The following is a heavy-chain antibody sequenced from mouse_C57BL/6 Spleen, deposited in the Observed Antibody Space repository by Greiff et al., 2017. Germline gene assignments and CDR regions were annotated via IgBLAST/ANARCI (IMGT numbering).Heavy chain of an antibody. D-gene: IGHD2-3*01. V-gene: IGHV1-82*01. Sequence: QVQLQQSGPELVKPGASVKISCKASGYAFSSSWMNWVKQRPGKGLEWIGRIYPGDGDTNYNGKFKGKATLTADKSASTAYMQLSSLTSEDSAVXFCARGDDGYYAYYFDYWGQGTTLTVSS. CDR1: GYAFSSSW. CDR2: IYPGDGDT. J-gene: IGHJ2*01. CDR3: ARGDDGYYAYYFDY.